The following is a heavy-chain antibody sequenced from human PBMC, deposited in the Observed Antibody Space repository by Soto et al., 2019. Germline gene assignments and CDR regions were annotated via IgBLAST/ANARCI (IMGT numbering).Heavy chain of an antibody. J-gene: IGHJ5*02. V-gene: IGHV3-30*18. CDR1: GFTFSSYG. Sequence: GGTLRLSCAASGFTFSSYGMNWVRQAPGKGLEWVAVISHDGSNKYYADSVKGRFTISRDNSKNTLYLQMNSLRAEDTAVYYCAKDLKIAAAGTDWFDPWGQGTLVTVSS. CDR2: ISHDGSNK. D-gene: IGHD6-13*01. CDR3: AKDLKIAAAGTDWFDP.